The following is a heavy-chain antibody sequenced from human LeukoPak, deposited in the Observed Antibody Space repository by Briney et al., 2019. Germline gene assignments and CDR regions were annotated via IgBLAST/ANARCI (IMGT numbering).Heavy chain of an antibody. Sequence: GGSLRLSCAASGFTFSSYWMHWVRQAPGKGLVWVSRINSDGSSTRYADSVKGRSTISRDNTKNTLYLQMNSLRAEDTAVYYCARAGSLRYFDWFREGGAFDIWGQGTMVTVSS. CDR3: ARAGSLRYFDWFREGGAFDI. J-gene: IGHJ3*02. CDR1: GFTFSSYW. D-gene: IGHD3-9*01. V-gene: IGHV3-74*01. CDR2: INSDGSST.